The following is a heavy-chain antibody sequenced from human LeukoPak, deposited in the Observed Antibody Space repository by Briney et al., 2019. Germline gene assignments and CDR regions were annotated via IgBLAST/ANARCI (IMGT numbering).Heavy chain of an antibody. CDR3: ARVGGGWLLGFYY. Sequence: GASVKVSCKASGYTFTIYDINGVRQATGQGREWMGWMNPNSGNTGYAQKFQGSVTMSRNNSMSTAYMELSSLRSEDTAVYYCARVGGGWLLGFYYWGQGTLVTVSS. J-gene: IGHJ4*02. CDR1: GYTFTIYD. CDR2: MNPNSGNT. D-gene: IGHD5-12*01. V-gene: IGHV1-8*01.